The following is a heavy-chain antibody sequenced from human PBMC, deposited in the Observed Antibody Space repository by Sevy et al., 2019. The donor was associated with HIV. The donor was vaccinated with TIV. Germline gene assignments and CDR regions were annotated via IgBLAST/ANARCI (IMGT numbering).Heavy chain of an antibody. V-gene: IGHV4-39*01. CDR1: GGSITSNNYY. J-gene: IGHJ4*02. Sequence: SETLSLTCSVSGGSITSNNYYWGWIRQPPGKGLEWIGSIYHSGNTYYHPSLKSRDTVSVDTSRSHFSLKVTSVAASDTAVYFCASQPGYRSTYYGFSLSRTFDSWGPGTLVTVSS. CDR3: ASQPGYRSTYYGFSLSRTFDS. D-gene: IGHD6-19*01. CDR2: IYHSGNT.